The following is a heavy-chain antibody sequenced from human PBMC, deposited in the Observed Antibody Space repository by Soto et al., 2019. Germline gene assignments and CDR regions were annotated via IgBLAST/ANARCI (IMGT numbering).Heavy chain of an antibody. J-gene: IGHJ3*02. CDR1: GFTFSSYA. Sequence: GGSLRLSCAASGFTFSSYAMSWVRQAPGKGLEWVSAISGSGGSTYYADSVKGRFTISRDNSKNTLYLQMNSLRAEDTAVYYSPYSSSSGVGAFAIWGQGTMVTVSS. V-gene: IGHV3-23*01. D-gene: IGHD6-6*01. CDR3: PYSSSSGVGAFAI. CDR2: ISGSGGST.